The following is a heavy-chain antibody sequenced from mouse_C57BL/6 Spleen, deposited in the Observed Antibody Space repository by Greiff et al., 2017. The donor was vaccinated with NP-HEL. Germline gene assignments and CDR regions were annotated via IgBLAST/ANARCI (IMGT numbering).Heavy chain of an antibody. CDR2: IYPGSGNT. CDR3: ALSYFDY. CDR1: GYTFTDYY. Sequence: QVQLQQSGAELVRPGASVKLSCKASGYTFTDYYINWVKQRPGQGLEWIARIYPGSGNTYYNEKFKGKATLTAEKSSSTAYMQLSSLTSEDSAVYFCALSYFDYWGQGTTLTVSS. J-gene: IGHJ2*01. V-gene: IGHV1-76*01.